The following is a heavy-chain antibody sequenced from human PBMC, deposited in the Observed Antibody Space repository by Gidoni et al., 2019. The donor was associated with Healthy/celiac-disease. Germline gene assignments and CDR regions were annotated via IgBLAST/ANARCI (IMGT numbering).Heavy chain of an antibody. CDR2: IKSKTEGGTT. J-gene: IGHJ3*02. V-gene: IGHV3-15*01. CDR1: GFPFSNAW. D-gene: IGHD3-22*01. CDR3: TTGVIVVADAFDI. Sequence: EVQLVESGGGLVKPGGSLSLSCAASGFPFSNAWMSWVRQAPGKGLEWVGRIKSKTEGGTTDYAAPVKGRFTISRDDSKNTLYLQMNSLKTEDTAVYYCTTGVIVVADAFDIWGQGTMVTVSS.